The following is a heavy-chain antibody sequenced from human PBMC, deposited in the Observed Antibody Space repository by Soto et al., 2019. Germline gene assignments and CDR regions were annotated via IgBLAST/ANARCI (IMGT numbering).Heavy chain of an antibody. CDR2: IYPGESGT. V-gene: IGHV5-51*01. Sequence: HGESLKISWIASRYSFTSYWIGCVRQMPGKGLEGMGVIYPGESGTRYSPPFQGQVTISADKSISTAYLQWRSLKASDTAMYYCARFRATPLVQWLAKYDAYSYGMDVWGQGTTVTVSS. CDR3: ARFRATPLVQWLAKYDAYSYGMDV. CDR1: RYSFTSYW. J-gene: IGHJ6*02. D-gene: IGHD6-19*01.